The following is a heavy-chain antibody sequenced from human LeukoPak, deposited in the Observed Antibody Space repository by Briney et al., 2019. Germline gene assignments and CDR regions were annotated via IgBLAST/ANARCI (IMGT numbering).Heavy chain of an antibody. CDR2: INHSGST. J-gene: IGHJ4*02. D-gene: IGHD3-10*01. CDR3: ARGQRNYYGSGSYYQRGYFDY. Sequence: SETLSLTCAVYGGSFSGYYWSWIRQPPGKGLEWIGEINHSGSTNYNPSLKSRVTISADTSKNQFSLRLSSVTAADTAVYYCARGQRNYYGSGSYYQRGYFDYWGQGTLVTVSS. CDR1: GGSFSGYY. V-gene: IGHV4-34*01.